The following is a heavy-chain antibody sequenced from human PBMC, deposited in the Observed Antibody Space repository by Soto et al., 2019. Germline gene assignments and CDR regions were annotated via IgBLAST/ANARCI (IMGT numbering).Heavy chain of an antibody. J-gene: IGHJ6*02. Sequence: QVQLVQSGAEVKKPGSSVKFSCKASGGTFSTYTISWVRQAPGHGLEWLGGIIPFFDPINYAQRFQGRVTRTADDSTSTAYMELSGLRSEDTAVYYCARKDIVGVPADINPNHYCDMDVWGLGSTVTVSS. D-gene: IGHD2-2*02. CDR1: GGTFSTYT. CDR3: ARKDIVGVPADINPNHYCDMDV. V-gene: IGHV1-69*01. CDR2: IIPFFDPI.